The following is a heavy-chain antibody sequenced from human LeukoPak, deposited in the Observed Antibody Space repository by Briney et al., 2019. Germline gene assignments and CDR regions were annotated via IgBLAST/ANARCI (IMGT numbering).Heavy chain of an antibody. J-gene: IGHJ4*02. CDR1: GVSITSYY. CDR2: IYHSGST. Sequence: KPSETLSLTCTVSGVSITSYYWSWIRQPPGKGLEWIGSIYHSGSTNDNPSLKSRVTTSVDTSKNQFSLKLSSVTAADTAVYYCARSVSGWLLDYWGQGTLVTVSS. CDR3: ARSVSGWLLDY. V-gene: IGHV4-59*08. D-gene: IGHD3-22*01.